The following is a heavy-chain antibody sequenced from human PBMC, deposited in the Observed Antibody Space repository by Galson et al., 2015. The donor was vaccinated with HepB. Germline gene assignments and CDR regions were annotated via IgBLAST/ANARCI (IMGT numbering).Heavy chain of an antibody. CDR2: INPSGGST. V-gene: IGHV1-46*01. CDR1: GYTFTSYY. Sequence: SAKVSCKASGYTFTSYYMHWVRPAPGQGLEWMGIINPSGGSTSYAQKFQGRVTMTRDTSTSTVYMELSSQRSEDTAVYYCARGRLAYCGGDCYSFDYWGQGTLVTVSS. CDR3: ARGRLAYCGGDCYSFDY. J-gene: IGHJ4*02. D-gene: IGHD2-21*02.